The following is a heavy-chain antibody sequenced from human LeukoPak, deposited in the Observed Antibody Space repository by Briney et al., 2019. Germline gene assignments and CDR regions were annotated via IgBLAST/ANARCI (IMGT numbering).Heavy chain of an antibody. D-gene: IGHD3-16*01. V-gene: IGHV3-7*03. CDR1: RFTFSTYW. CDR3: ARGGGLDV. J-gene: IGHJ6*02. CDR2: IKQDGSEK. Sequence: GGSLRLSCAASRFTFSTYWMSWVRQAPGKGLEWVANIKQDGSEKYYVDSVKGRFTISRDNAKSSLYLQMSNLRAEDTAVYFCARGGGLDVWGQGATVTVSS.